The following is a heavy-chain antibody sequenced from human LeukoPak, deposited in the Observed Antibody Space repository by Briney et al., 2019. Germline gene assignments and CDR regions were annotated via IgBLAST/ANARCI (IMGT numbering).Heavy chain of an antibody. V-gene: IGHV3-23*01. J-gene: IGHJ5*02. CDR1: GSTFSTYA. CDR3: ARHRPGERRFDP. D-gene: IGHD3-16*01. CDR2: LSPSGGIT. Sequence: GGSLRLSCAASGSTFSTYAMSWVRQAPGKGLEWVSALSPSGGITYYEDSVKGRFTISRDNSKNTLYLQMNSLSAEDTAVYYCARHRPGERRFDPWGQGTLVTVSS.